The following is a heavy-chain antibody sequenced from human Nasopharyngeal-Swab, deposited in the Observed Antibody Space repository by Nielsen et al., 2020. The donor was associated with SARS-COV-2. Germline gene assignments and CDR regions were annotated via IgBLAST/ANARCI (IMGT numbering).Heavy chain of an antibody. Sequence: LKISCAAAGFNFDDYAMHWVRQAPGKGLEWGSGISWNSGTIGYADSVKGRFTISRDNAKNSLFLQMNSLRTEDTALYYCARDAARSWYNWFDPWGQGTLVTVSS. CDR2: ISWNSGTI. D-gene: IGHD6-13*01. J-gene: IGHJ5*02. V-gene: IGHV3-9*01. CDR1: GFNFDDYA. CDR3: ARDAARSWYNWFDP.